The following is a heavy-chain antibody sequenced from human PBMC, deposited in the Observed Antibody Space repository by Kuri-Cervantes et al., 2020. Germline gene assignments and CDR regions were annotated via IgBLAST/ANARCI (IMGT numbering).Heavy chain of an antibody. J-gene: IGHJ6*02. V-gene: IGHV3-30*03. CDR3: VRMGSGSYAQLHPYYYYYGMDV. CDR2: ISYDGSNK. CDR1: GFTFSSYG. D-gene: IGHD3-10*01. Sequence: GESLKISCAASGFTFSSYGMHWVRQAPGKGLEWVAVISYDGSNKYYADSVKGRFTISRDNSKNTLYLQMNSLRAEDTAVYYCVRMGSGSYAQLHPYYYYYGMDVRGQGTTVTVSS.